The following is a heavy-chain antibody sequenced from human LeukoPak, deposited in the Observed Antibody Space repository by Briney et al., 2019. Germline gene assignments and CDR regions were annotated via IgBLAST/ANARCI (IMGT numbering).Heavy chain of an antibody. CDR3: AREGGPGSIHY. J-gene: IGHJ4*02. Sequence: GGSLRLSCAASGFAFSAYGMSWVRQAPGKGLEWVAVISYDGSNKYYADSVKGRFTISRDNSKNTLYLQMNSLRAEDTAVYYCAREGGPGSIHYWGQGTLVTVSS. D-gene: IGHD3-10*01. CDR2: ISYDGSNK. V-gene: IGHV3-30*03. CDR1: GFAFSAYG.